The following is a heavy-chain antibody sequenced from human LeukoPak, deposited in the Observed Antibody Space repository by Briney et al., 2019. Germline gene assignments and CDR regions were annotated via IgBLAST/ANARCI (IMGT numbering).Heavy chain of an antibody. Sequence: SETLSLTCAVYGGSFSGYYWSWIRQPPRKGLEWIGEINHSGSTNYNPSLKSRVTISVDTSKNQFSLKLSSVTAADTAVYYCARGSEEIVLMVYAILYFDYWGQGTLVTVSS. D-gene: IGHD2-8*01. CDR2: INHSGST. CDR1: GGSFSGYY. V-gene: IGHV4-34*01. J-gene: IGHJ4*02. CDR3: ARGSEEIVLMVYAILYFDY.